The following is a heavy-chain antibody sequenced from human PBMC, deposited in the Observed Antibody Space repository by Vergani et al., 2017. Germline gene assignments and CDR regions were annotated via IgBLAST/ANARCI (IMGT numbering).Heavy chain of an antibody. Sequence: QLQLQESGPGLVKPSATLSLTCSVSGASIRSSNYYWGWIRQPPGKGLGWIASIYYSGSTYYNPSLKSRVTISVATSKNKFSLKLSSVTAADTAVYFCARHSTVEWLVKLGWIDPWGQGILVTVSS. CDR2: IYYSGST. V-gene: IGHV4-39*01. CDR1: GASIRSSNYY. D-gene: IGHD6-19*01. CDR3: ARHSTVEWLVKLGWIDP. J-gene: IGHJ5*02.